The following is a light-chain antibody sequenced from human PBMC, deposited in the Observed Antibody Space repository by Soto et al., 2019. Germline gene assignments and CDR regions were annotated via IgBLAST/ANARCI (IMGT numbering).Light chain of an antibody. CDR2: VAS. CDR1: QSVSGRY. V-gene: IGKV3-20*01. J-gene: IGKJ3*01. CDR3: QQYESSPHN. Sequence: EIVLTQSPGTLSLAPGERATLSCRASQSVSGRYLAWYQQKPGQAPRLLIEVASSRAAGIPDRFSGSESGPDFTLTISRVVPEDFAVYYCQQYESSPHNFGPGTRVEI.